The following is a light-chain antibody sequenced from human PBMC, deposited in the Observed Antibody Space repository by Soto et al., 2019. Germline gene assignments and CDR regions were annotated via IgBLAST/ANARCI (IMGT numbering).Light chain of an antibody. CDR2: DVS. CDR1: QSITTW. CDR3: QQYYSYPLT. V-gene: IGKV1-5*01. Sequence: DIQMTQSPSTVSAYVGDSVTITCRASQSITTWLAWYQQRPGKAPKLLIYDVSSLQSGVPSRFSGSGSGTEFTLTISSLQPDDFATYYCQQYYSYPLTFGGGTKVDI. J-gene: IGKJ4*01.